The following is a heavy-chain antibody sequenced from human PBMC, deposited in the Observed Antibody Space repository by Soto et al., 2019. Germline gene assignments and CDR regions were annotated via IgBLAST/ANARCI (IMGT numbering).Heavy chain of an antibody. V-gene: IGHV3-21*01. CDR2: ISSSSSYI. J-gene: IGHJ5*02. CDR1: GFTFSSYR. Sequence: EVQLVESGGGLVKPGGSLRLSCAASGFTFSSYRMNWVRQAPGKGLEWVSSISSSSSYIYYADSVKGRFTISRDNAKNTLYLQMNSLRAEDTAVYYCARDTSSTADIVVVPAADTNGYDPWGQGTLVTVSS. D-gene: IGHD2-2*01. CDR3: ARDTSSTADIVVVPAADTNGYDP.